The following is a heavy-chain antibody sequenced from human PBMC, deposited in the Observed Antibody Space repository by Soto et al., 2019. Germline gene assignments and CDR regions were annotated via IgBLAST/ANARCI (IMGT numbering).Heavy chain of an antibody. J-gene: IGHJ4*02. Sequence: QVHLVQSGAEVKKPGASVNVSCKASGYSYTNFGISWVRQAPGQGLEWMGWIAVNSGQTKYVQKLQDRITMTTDTSTTTVYMELRDLRFDDTAVYYCASCKLSWGTNYYLDLWGQGTLVTVS. CDR3: ASCKLSWGTNYYLDL. D-gene: IGHD1-7*01. CDR2: IAVNSGQT. CDR1: GYSYTNFG. V-gene: IGHV1-18*01.